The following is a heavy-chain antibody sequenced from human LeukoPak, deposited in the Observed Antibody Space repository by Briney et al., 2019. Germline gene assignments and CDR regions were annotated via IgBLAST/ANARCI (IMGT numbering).Heavy chain of an antibody. CDR1: GGSFSGYY. V-gene: IGHV4-34*01. D-gene: IGHD6-13*01. CDR2: INPSGST. J-gene: IGHJ5*02. Sequence: TTSETLSLTCAVYGGSFSGYYWSWIRQPPGKGLEWIGEINPSGSTNYNPSLKSRVTISVDTTKHQFSLKLTSVTAADTAVYFCVRHFHGSGYVVDLWGQGTLVTVSS. CDR3: VRHFHGSGYVVDL.